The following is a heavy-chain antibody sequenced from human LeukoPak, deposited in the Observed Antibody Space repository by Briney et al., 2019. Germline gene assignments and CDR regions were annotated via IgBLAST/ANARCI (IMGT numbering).Heavy chain of an antibody. CDR2: IYYSGST. CDR3: ARDAEIWGSYRLPL. D-gene: IGHD3-16*02. J-gene: IGHJ4*02. CDR1: GGSISSGDYY. Sequence: SQTLSLTCTVSGGSISSGDYYWSWIRQPPGRGLEWIGYIYYSGSTYYNPSLKSRVTISVDTSKNRFALKLSSVTAADTAVYYCARDAEIWGSYRLPLWGQGTLVTVSS. V-gene: IGHV4-30-4*01.